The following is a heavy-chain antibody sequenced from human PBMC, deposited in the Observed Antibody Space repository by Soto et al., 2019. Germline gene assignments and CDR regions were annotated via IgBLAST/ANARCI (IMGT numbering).Heavy chain of an antibody. V-gene: IGHV4-39*01. CDR1: GGSISSSSYY. Sequence: SETLSLTCTVSGGSISSSSYYWGWIRQPPGKGLEWIGSIYYSGSTYYNPSLKSRVTISVDTSKNQFSLKLSSVTAADTAVYYCASLKMATVILDYCGQGSLDTVYS. J-gene: IGHJ4*02. CDR2: IYYSGST. D-gene: IGHD4-4*01. CDR3: ASLKMATVILDY.